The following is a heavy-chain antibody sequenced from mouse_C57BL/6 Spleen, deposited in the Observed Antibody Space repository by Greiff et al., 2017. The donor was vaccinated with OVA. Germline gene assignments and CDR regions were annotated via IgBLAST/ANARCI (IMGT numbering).Heavy chain of an antibody. CDR1: GYTFTSYW. J-gene: IGHJ2*01. Sequence: QVQLQQPGAELVMPGASVKLSCKASGYTFTSYWMHWVKQRPGQGLEWIGEIDPSDSYTNYNQKFKGKSTLTVEKSSSTAYMQLSSLTSEDSAVYYCASPHYYGSYYFDYWGQGTTLTVSS. CDR2: IDPSDSYT. D-gene: IGHD1-1*01. V-gene: IGHV1-69*01. CDR3: ASPHYYGSYYFDY.